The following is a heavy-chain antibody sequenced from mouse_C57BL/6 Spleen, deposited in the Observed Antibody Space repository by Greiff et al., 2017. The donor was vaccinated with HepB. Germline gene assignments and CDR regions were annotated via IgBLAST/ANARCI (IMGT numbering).Heavy chain of an antibody. CDR1: GFTFSSYA. J-gene: IGHJ4*01. D-gene: IGHD2-4*01. CDR2: ISDGGSYT. CDR3: ARDLGGYYEYDLYYAMDY. Sequence: EVQLVESGGGLVKPGGSLKLSCAASGFTFSSYAMSWVRQTPEKRLEWVATISDGGSYTYYPDNVKGRFTISRDNAKNNLYLQMSHLQSEDTAMYYCARDLGGYYEYDLYYAMDYWGQGTSVTVSS. V-gene: IGHV5-4*01.